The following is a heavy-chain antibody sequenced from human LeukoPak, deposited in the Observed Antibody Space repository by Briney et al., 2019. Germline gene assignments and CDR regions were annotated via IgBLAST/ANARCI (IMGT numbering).Heavy chain of an antibody. Sequence: GGSLRLSCAASGFTFSSYEMNWVRQAPGKGLEWVSYISSSGSTIYYADSVKGRFTISRDNAKNSLYLQMNSLRAEDTAVYYCARETSTGVFLDYWGQGTLVTVSS. J-gene: IGHJ4*02. D-gene: IGHD3-10*01. CDR3: ARETSTGVFLDY. CDR2: ISSSGSTI. V-gene: IGHV3-48*03. CDR1: GFTFSSYE.